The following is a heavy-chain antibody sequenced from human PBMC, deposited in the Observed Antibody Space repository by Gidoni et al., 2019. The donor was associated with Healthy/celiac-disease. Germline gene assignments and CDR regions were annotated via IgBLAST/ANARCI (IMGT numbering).Heavy chain of an antibody. CDR2: IGGSGGST. Sequence: EVQLLESGGGLVQPGGSLRLSCAASGFTFSSYAMSWVRQAPGKALEWVSAIGGSGGSTYYADSVKCRFTISRDNSKNTLYLQMNSLRAEDTAVYYCVDGDYFVYWGQGTLVTVSS. CDR3: VDGDYFVY. J-gene: IGHJ4*02. CDR1: GFTFSSYA. V-gene: IGHV3-23*01. D-gene: IGHD4-17*01.